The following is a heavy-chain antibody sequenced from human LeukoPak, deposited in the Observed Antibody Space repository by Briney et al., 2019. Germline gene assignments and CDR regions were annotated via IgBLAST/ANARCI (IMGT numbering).Heavy chain of an antibody. V-gene: IGHV4-59*01. CDR1: GGSIRSYY. CDR2: ISYSGST. CDR3: ARGHDGVAGWFDP. D-gene: IGHD4-17*01. Sequence: SETLSLTCAVSGGSIRSYYWIWIRQPPGKGLEWIGHISYSGSTNYNPSLKSRVTISVDTSKNQFSLKLSSVAAADTAVYYCARGHDGVAGWFDPWGQGTLVTVSS. J-gene: IGHJ5*02.